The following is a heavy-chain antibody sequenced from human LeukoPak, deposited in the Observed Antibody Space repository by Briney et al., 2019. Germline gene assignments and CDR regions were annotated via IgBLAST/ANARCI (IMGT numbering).Heavy chain of an antibody. D-gene: IGHD6-13*01. Sequence: GGSLRLSCAASGFTFSSYAMSWVRQAPGKGLEWVSAISGSGGFTYYADSVKGRFTISRDNSKNTLYLQMNSLKTEDTAIYYCTTYSSTWYHSDYWGQGSLVTVSS. J-gene: IGHJ4*02. CDR1: GFTFSSYA. V-gene: IGHV3-23*01. CDR2: ISGSGGFT. CDR3: TTYSSTWYHSDY.